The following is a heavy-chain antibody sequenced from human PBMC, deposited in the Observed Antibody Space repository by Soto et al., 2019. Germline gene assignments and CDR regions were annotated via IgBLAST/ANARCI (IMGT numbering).Heavy chain of an antibody. CDR2: INPTSGSA. CDR3: AREPHDPRAFDI. Sequence: ASVKVSCKASGYTFTTYYIHWVRQAPGQGLEWMGIINPTSGSAGYAQKFQVRVTMTRDTSTSTVYMELSSLRSEDTAVYYCAREPHDPRAFDIWGQGTMVTVSS. J-gene: IGHJ3*02. CDR1: GYTFTTYY. V-gene: IGHV1-46*03.